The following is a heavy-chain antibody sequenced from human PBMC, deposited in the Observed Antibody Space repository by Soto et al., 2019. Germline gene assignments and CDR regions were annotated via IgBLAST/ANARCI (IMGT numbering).Heavy chain of an antibody. J-gene: IGHJ6*02. V-gene: IGHV5-10-1*01. CDR2: IDPSDSYT. CDR3: ERLCSTSCYKHGMDV. D-gene: IGHD2-2*02. CDR1: GYSFTSYW. Sequence: PGESLKISCKGSGYSFTSYWISWVRQMPGKGLEWMGRIDPSDSYTNYSPSFQGHVTISADKSISTAYLQWSRLKASDTAMYYCERLCSTSCYKHGMDVWGQGTTVTVSS.